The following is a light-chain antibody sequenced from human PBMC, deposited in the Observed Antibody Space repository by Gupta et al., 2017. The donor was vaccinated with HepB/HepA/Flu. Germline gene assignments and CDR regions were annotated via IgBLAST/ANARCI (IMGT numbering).Light chain of an antibody. Sequence: SYVLIQPPSVSVAPGKTARITCGGNNIGSKSVHWYQQKPGQAPVLVIHYEKDRPSGIPERFSGSNSGDAATLTISRVEVGDEADYYCQVWDSSRAQRWVFGGGTKLTVL. CDR2: YEK. CDR1: NIGSKS. J-gene: IGLJ3*02. V-gene: IGLV3-21*04. CDR3: QVWDSSRAQRWV.